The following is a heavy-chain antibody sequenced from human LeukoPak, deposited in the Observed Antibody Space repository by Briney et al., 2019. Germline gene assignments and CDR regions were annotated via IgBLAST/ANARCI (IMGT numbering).Heavy chain of an antibody. V-gene: IGHV3-9*01. CDR1: GFTFDDYA. J-gene: IGHJ4*02. CDR3: AKEGDDSSGYPDY. Sequence: GGSLRLSCAASGFTFDDYAMHWVRQAPGKGLEWVSGISWHSGSIGYADSVKGRLTISRDNAKNSLYLQMNSLRAEDTALYYCAKEGDDSSGYPDYWGQGTLVTVSS. D-gene: IGHD3-22*01. CDR2: ISWHSGSI.